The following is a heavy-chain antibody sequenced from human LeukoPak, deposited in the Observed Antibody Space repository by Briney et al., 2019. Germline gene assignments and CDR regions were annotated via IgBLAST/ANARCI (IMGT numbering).Heavy chain of an antibody. D-gene: IGHD6-13*01. CDR1: GFTVSSNY. J-gene: IGHJ5*02. CDR3: ARSLYSSSWYGWFDP. V-gene: IGHV3-53*04. Sequence: PWGSLRLSCAASGFTVSSNYMSWVRQAPGKGLEWVSVIYSGGSTYYADSVKGRFTISRHNSKNTLYLQMNSLRAEDTAVYYCARSLYSSSWYGWFDPWGQGTLVTVSS. CDR2: IYSGGST.